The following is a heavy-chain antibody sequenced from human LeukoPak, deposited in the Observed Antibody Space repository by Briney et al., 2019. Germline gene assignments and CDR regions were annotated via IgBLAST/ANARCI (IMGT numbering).Heavy chain of an antibody. CDR3: ARVWSGYRDYYYGMDV. D-gene: IGHD3-3*01. V-gene: IGHV3-7*01. CDR2: IKQDGSEK. J-gene: IGHJ6*02. Sequence: PGGSLRLSCAASGFTFSSYWMSWVRQAPGKGLEWVANIKQDGSEKYYVDSVKGRFTISRDNAKNSLYLQMNSLRAEDTAVYYCARVWSGYRDYYYGMDVWGQGTTVTVSS. CDR1: GFTFSSYW.